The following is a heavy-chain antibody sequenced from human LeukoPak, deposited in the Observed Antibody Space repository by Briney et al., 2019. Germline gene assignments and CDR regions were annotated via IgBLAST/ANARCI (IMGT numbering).Heavy chain of an antibody. CDR3: ARPHQGADSSSWDGNFQH. CDR2: IYPGDSDT. Sequence: GASLKISCEGSGYIFTSYWIGWVRPLAGKGLEWMGIIYPGDSDTRDSPSLQGQVTISADKSISTAYLQWSSLKASDTAMYYCARPHQGADSSSWDGNFQHWGQGTLVTVSS. CDR1: GYIFTSYW. J-gene: IGHJ1*01. V-gene: IGHV5-51*01. D-gene: IGHD6-13*01.